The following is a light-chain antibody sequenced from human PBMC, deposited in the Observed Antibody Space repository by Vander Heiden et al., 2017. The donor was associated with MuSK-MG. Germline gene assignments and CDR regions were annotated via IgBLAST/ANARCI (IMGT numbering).Light chain of an antibody. CDR1: QSVSSN. V-gene: IGKV3-15*01. CDR3: QQYDKWPPLT. CDR2: GAS. Sequence: EVVMTQSPATLSVSPGERATLSCRASQSVSSNLAWYQQKPGQAPRLLIYGASTRATDTPDRFSGSGSGTEFTLTISRLQSEDFAVYYCQQYDKWPPLTFGGGTKVEIK. J-gene: IGKJ4*01.